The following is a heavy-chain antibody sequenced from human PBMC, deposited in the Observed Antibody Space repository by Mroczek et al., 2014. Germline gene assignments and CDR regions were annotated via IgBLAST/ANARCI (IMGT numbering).Heavy chain of an antibody. Sequence: QVQLQQWGPGLVKPSETLSLTCTVSGGSISSYYWSWIRQPPGKGLEWIGYIYYSGSTNYNPSLKSRVTISVDTSKNQFSLKLSSVTAADTAVYYCAGAYYYYGMDVWGQGTTVTVSS. CDR3: AGAYYYYGMDV. V-gene: IGHV4-59*01. CDR1: GGSISSYY. D-gene: IGHD3-10*01. J-gene: IGHJ6*02. CDR2: IYYSGST.